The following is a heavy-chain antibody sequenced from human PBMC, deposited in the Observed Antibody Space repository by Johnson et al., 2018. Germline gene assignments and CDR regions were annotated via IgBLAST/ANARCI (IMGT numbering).Heavy chain of an antibody. CDR2: IKQEGSEK. V-gene: IGHV3-7*01. Sequence: VQLVQSGGGLVQPGGSLRLSCAASGFTFNSYWMSWVRQAPGQGLEWVANIKQEGSEKYYWDSVKGRFTISRDNAKNSLYLQINSLRAEDTAVYYCARPDFWSGYDAFDIWGQGTMVTVSS. D-gene: IGHD3-3*01. CDR3: ARPDFWSGYDAFDI. CDR1: GFTFNSYW. J-gene: IGHJ3*02.